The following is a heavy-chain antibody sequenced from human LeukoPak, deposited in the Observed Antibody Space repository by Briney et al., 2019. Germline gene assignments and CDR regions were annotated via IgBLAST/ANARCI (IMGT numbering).Heavy chain of an antibody. V-gene: IGHV4-34*01. Sequence: SETLSLTCAVYGGSFSGYYWSWIRQPPGKGLEWIGEINHSGSTNYNPSLKSRVTISVDTSKNQFSLKLSSVTAADTAVYYCARGQSVDYWGQGTLVTVSS. J-gene: IGHJ4*02. CDR3: ARGQSVDY. CDR1: GGSFSGYY. CDR2: INHSGST.